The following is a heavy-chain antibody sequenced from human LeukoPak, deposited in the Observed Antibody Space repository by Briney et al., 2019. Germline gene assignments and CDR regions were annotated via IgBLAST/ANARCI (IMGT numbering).Heavy chain of an antibody. Sequence: GRSPRLSCAASGFTFSSYAMHWVRQAPGKGLEWVAVISYDGSNKYYADSVKGRFTISRDNSKNTLYLQMNSLRAEDTAVYYCARDTDGELLDYYYGMDVWGQGTTVTVSS. J-gene: IGHJ6*02. CDR3: ARDTDGELLDYYYGMDV. D-gene: IGHD3-10*01. V-gene: IGHV3-30-3*01. CDR1: GFTFSSYA. CDR2: ISYDGSNK.